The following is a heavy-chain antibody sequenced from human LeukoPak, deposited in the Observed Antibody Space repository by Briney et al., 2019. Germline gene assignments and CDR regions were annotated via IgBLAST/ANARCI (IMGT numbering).Heavy chain of an antibody. J-gene: IGHJ4*02. V-gene: IGHV4-39*01. D-gene: IGHD6-19*01. CDR1: GGSISSSSYY. Sequence: SETLSLTCTVSGGSISSSSYYWGWIRQPPGKGLEWIGSIYYSGSTYYNPSLKSRVTISVDTSKNQFSLKLSSVTAADTAVYYCARVSEQWLGGDYWGQGTLVTVSS. CDR2: IYYSGST. CDR3: ARVSEQWLGGDY.